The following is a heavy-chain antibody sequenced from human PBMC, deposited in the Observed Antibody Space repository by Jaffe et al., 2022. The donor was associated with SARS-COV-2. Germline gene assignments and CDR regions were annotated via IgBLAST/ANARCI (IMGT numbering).Heavy chain of an antibody. J-gene: IGHJ4*02. D-gene: IGHD6-25*01. CDR3: AKRLDY. CDR1: GFTFISDA. Sequence: EVQLVESGGGLVQPGGSLRLSCAASGFTFISDAMTWVRQAPGRGLEWVSAVSGRDNSTYYADSVKGRFTISRDNSKNTLYLQMNSLRDEDTAVYYCAKRLDYWGQGTLVTVSS. CDR2: VSGRDNST. V-gene: IGHV3-23*04.